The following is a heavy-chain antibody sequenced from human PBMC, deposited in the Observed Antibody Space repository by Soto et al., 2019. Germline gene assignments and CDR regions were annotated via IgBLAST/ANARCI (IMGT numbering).Heavy chain of an antibody. D-gene: IGHD2-15*01. J-gene: IGHJ4*02. CDR1: GFSFSSYT. Sequence: EVQLVESGGGLVQPGGSLRLSCAASGFSFSSYTMNWVRQAPGKGLEWVSYISSSSSTIYYADSVKGRFTISRDNAKKSVYLQMDVPGAEDTAAYYCARVGLYCSGGSGYSTREYWGQRTLGTVFS. V-gene: IGHV3-48*01. CDR2: ISSSSSTI. CDR3: ARVGLYCSGGSGYSTREY.